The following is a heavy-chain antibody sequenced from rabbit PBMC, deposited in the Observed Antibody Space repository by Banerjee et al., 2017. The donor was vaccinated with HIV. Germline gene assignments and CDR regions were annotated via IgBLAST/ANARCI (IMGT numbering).Heavy chain of an antibody. Sequence: QEQLVESGGGLVQPEGSLTLTCKASGFTLSSYWMWWVRQAPGKGLEWIACIGAGSSGTTYYASWAKGRFTISKASSTTVTLQMTSLTDADTATYFCARGGAGAGYGCDLWGPGTLVTVS. CDR1: GFTLSSYW. V-gene: IGHV1S45*01. CDR3: ARGGAGAGYGCDL. D-gene: IGHD6-1*01. CDR2: IGAGSSGTT. J-gene: IGHJ4*01.